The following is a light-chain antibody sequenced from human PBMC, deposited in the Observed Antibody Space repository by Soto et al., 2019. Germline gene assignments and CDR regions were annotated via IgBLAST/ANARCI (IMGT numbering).Light chain of an antibody. J-gene: IGKJ5*01. CDR1: QSVNSAN. Sequence: EFVLTQSPGTLSLYQGEGVTLSCRASQSVNSANLAWYQQKPGQAPRLLMYGASVRATGIPDRFSGGGSGTDFTLTISRLEPEDCAVYYCQHYDRSVPITFGQGTRREI. CDR2: GAS. CDR3: QHYDRSVPIT. V-gene: IGKV3-20*01.